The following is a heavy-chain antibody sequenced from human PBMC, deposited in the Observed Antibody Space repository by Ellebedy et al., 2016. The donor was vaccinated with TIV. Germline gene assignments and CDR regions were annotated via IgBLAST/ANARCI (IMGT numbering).Heavy chain of an antibody. J-gene: IGHJ3*02. CDR2: ICYAGSNK. V-gene: IGHV3-33*01. CDR3: ARHCSGGSCSHHAFDI. D-gene: IGHD2-15*01. CDR1: GFTFSSYG. Sequence: PGGSLRLSCAAPGFTFSSYGMHWVRQAPGKGLEWVAVICYAGSNKYYADSVKGRFTISRDNSKNTRYLQMNSLRAEDTAVYYCARHCSGGSCSHHAFDIWGQGTMVTVSS.